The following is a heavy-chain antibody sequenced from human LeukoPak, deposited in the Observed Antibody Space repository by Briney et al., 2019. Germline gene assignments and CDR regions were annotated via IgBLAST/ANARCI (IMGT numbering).Heavy chain of an antibody. CDR3: AKRGGYYLYYYFYMDV. J-gene: IGHJ6*03. CDR1: GFTFSSYG. D-gene: IGHD3-3*01. CDR2: ISTSGGST. V-gene: IGHV3-23*01. Sequence: GGSLRLSCAASGFTFSSYGMSWVRQAPGKGLEWVSAISTSGGSTYYPDSVKGRFTISRDNSKNTLYLQMNSLRAEDTAVYYCAKRGGYYLYYYFYMDVWGKGTTVTVSS.